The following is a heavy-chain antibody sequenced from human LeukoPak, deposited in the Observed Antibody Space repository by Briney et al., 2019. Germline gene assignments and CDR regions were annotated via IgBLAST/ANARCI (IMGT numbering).Heavy chain of an antibody. CDR1: GYSISSGYY. CDR3: ARHQHVNYYDSRKADWFDP. D-gene: IGHD3-22*01. Sequence: SETLSLTCTVSGYSISSGYYWGWIRPPPGKGLEWIGSIYHSGSTYYNPSLKSRVTISVDTSKNQFSLKLSSVTAADTAVYYCARHQHVNYYDSRKADWFDPWGQGTLVTVSS. V-gene: IGHV4-38-2*02. CDR2: IYHSGST. J-gene: IGHJ5*02.